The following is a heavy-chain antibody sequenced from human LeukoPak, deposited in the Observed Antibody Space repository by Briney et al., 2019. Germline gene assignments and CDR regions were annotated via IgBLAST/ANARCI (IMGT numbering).Heavy chain of an antibody. CDR1: GFTFSSYG. J-gene: IGHJ4*02. Sequence: GGSLRLSCAASGFTFSSYGMHWVRQAPGKGLEWVAFIRYDGSNKYYADSVKGRFTISRDNAKNSLYLQMNSLRAEDTAVYYCTRNFDYWGQGTLVTVSS. CDR2: IRYDGSNK. V-gene: IGHV3-30*02. CDR3: TRNFDY.